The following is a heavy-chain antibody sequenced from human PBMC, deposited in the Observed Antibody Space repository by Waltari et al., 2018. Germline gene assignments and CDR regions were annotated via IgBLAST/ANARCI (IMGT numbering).Heavy chain of an antibody. CDR3: TTDPTLTMKGRKIDNH. D-gene: IGHD3-22*01. Sequence: VYLAESGGGLAQPGGSLRLSCEASGFNFKDAWMDWVRTGPGKGLAWVVREKSQSEGEATTLAASVQGRFTLSSDDSILRLSLHRTDLRIEDTGVYFCTTDPTLTMKGRKIDNHWGPGTLVTVSS. V-gene: IGHV3-15*01. J-gene: IGHJ5*02. CDR1: GFNFKDAW. CDR2: EKSQSEGEAT.